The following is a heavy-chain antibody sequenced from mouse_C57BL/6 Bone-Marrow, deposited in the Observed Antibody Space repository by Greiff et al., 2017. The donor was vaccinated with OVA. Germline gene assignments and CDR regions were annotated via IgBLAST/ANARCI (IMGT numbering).Heavy chain of an antibody. CDR2: ISSGSSTI. V-gene: IGHV5-17*01. Sequence: QRVESGGGLVKPGGSLKLSCAASGFTFSDYGMHWVRQAPEKGLEWVAYISSGSSTIYYADTVKGRFTISRDNAKNTLFLQMTSLRSEDTAMYYCASSFYFGFAYWGQGTLVTVSA. D-gene: IGHD2-1*01. CDR3: ASSFYFGFAY. CDR1: GFTFSDYG. J-gene: IGHJ3*01.